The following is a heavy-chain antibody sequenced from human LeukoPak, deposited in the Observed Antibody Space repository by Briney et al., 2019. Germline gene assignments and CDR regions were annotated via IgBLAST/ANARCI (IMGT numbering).Heavy chain of an antibody. Sequence: PGGSLRVSCAGSGFTFRNYWMHWVRQAPGKGLVWVSGINSDGSSTKYADSVKGRVTISRDNAKNMLYLQMASLRDEDTAVYYCGLSMVRALSPDYWGQGTLVIVSS. D-gene: IGHD3-10*01. J-gene: IGHJ4*02. CDR2: INSDGSST. V-gene: IGHV3-74*03. CDR1: GFTFRNYW. CDR3: GLSMVRALSPDY.